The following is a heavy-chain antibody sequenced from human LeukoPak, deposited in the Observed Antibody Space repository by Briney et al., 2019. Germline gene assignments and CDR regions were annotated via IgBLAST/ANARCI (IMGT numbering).Heavy chain of an antibody. V-gene: IGHV3-74*03. Sequence: GGSLRLSCAASGFILSDYWMHWVRQRPGGGLVHVSRIENDGSRTVYADSVKGRFTVSRDNSKDTLYLQMNSLRAEDTAVFFCAKIVDNNYPRSVDSWDQGTLVTVSS. J-gene: IGHJ4*02. CDR3: AKIVDNNYPRSVDS. CDR2: IENDGSRT. CDR1: GFILSDYW. D-gene: IGHD2-21*01.